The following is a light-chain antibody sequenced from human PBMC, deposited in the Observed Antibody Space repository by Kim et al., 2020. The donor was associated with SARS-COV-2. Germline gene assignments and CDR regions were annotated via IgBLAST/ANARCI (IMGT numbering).Light chain of an antibody. V-gene: IGKV3-20*01. Sequence: PGERATLSCRAIQTVNSNFLAWYQQKPGQAPRLLIYGASSRATGSPDRFSGSGSGTDFTLAISRLEPEDFAVYYCQLYGTSARFTFGPGTKVDIK. CDR2: GAS. J-gene: IGKJ3*01. CDR3: QLYGTSARFT. CDR1: QTVNSNF.